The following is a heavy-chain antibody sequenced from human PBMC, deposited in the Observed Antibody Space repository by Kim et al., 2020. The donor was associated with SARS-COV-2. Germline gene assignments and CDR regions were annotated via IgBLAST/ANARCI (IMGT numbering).Heavy chain of an antibody. J-gene: IGHJ4*02. Sequence: SEKYYVDSVKGRFTISRDNAKNSLYLQMNSLRAEDTAVYYCARLSSPKSWDFDYWGQGTLVTVSS. D-gene: IGHD6-13*01. V-gene: IGHV3-7*03. CDR3: ARLSSPKSWDFDY. CDR2: SEK.